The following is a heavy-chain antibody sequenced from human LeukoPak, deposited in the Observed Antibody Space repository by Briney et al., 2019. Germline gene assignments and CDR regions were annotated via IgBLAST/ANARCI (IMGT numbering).Heavy chain of an antibody. CDR3: ARARQWLARGSDAFDI. V-gene: IGHV3-21*01. D-gene: IGHD6-19*01. CDR2: ISSSSSYI. Sequence: WIRQAPGKGLEWVSSISSSSSYIYYADSVKGRFTISRDNAKNSLYLQMNSLRAEDTAVYYCARARQWLARGSDAFDIWGQGTMVTVSS. J-gene: IGHJ3*02.